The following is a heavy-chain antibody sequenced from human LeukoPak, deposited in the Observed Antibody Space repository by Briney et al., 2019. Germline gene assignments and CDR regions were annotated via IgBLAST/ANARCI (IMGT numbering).Heavy chain of an antibody. CDR3: ARGPPTAQYFQH. Sequence: ASVKVSCKASGYTFTTYDINWVRQATGQGLEWMEWINPNSGNTAYAQKFQGRVTITRITSISTVYMELSSLRSEDTAVYYCARGPPTAQYFQHWGQGTLVTVSS. CDR1: GYTFTTYD. J-gene: IGHJ1*01. CDR2: INPNSGNT. V-gene: IGHV1-8*03. D-gene: IGHD1-1*01.